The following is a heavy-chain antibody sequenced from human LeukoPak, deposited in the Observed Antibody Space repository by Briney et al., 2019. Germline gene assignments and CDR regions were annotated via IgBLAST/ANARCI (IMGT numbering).Heavy chain of an antibody. V-gene: IGHV4-34*01. CDR2: SSHSGTT. J-gene: IGHJ5*01. Sequence: SETLSLTCAVYGGTFSGYNWNWIRQPPGKGLEWVGESSHSGTTNYNPALKRRVTMSVDTSKNQVSLKLSSVTAADTAVYYCARGSPNLDSWGSGTLVIVSS. CDR1: GGTFSGYN. CDR3: ARGSPNLDS.